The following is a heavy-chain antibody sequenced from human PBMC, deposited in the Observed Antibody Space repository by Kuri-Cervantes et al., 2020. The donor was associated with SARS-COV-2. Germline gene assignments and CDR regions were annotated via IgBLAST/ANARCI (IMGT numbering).Heavy chain of an antibody. V-gene: IGHV1-8*03. CDR3: ALGYWGSGYPRYYYYMDV. Sequence: SVKVSCKASGYTFTTSDINWVRQATGQGLEWMGWINPDTGNAGYAQKFQGRVTITADESTSIAFMELSSLRSEDTAVYYCALGYWGSGYPRYYYYMDVWGKGTTVTVSS. CDR2: INPDTGNA. J-gene: IGHJ6*03. D-gene: IGHD3-22*01. CDR1: GYTFTTSD.